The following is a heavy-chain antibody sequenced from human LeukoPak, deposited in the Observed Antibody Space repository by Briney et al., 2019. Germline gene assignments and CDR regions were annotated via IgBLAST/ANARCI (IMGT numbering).Heavy chain of an antibody. CDR2: ISYDGSNK. J-gene: IGHJ6*03. CDR1: GFTFDDYA. D-gene: IGHD6-19*01. CDR3: ARALDWQSSSGWYFNYYYYMDV. V-gene: IGHV3-30*04. Sequence: GGSLRLSCAASGFTFDDYAMHWVRQAPGKGLEWVAVISYDGSNKYYADSVKGRFTISRDNSKNTLYLQMNSLRAEDTAVYYCARALDWQSSSGWYFNYYYYMDVWGKGTTVTVSS.